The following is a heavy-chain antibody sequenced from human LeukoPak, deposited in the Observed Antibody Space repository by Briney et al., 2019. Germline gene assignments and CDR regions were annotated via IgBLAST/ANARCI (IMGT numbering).Heavy chain of an antibody. CDR2: VHLDGRT. D-gene: IGHD6-25*01. CDR3: AREGGFYRPLDY. Sequence: PSETLSLTCGASGGSVSSTNWWTWIREPPGKGLEWIGEVHLDGRTNFNPSLKSRLTMSVDLSENHVSLKLTSVTAADTAVYYCAREGGFYRPLDYSGQGTLVTASS. CDR1: GGSVSSTNW. V-gene: IGHV4-4*02. J-gene: IGHJ4*02.